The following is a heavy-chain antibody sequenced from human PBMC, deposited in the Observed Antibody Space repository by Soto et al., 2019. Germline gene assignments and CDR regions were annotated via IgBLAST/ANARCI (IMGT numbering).Heavy chain of an antibody. V-gene: IGHV3-66*01. D-gene: IGHD2-15*01. CDR1: GFTVNSHY. CDR2: IYSSGST. J-gene: IGHJ4*02. CDR3: ARRVAG. Sequence: EVQVVESGGGLVQPGGSLRLSCAASGFTVNSHYMSWVRQPPGKGLEWVSFIYSSGSTYYADSVKGRFTISRDISKNTLYLQLNSLGAEDTAVYYCARRVAGWGQGTLVAVSS.